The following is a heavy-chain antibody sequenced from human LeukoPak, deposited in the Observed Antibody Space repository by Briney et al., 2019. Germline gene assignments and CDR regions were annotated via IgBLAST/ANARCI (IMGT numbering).Heavy chain of an antibody. CDR3: ARHSSMRSPITP. D-gene: IGHD3-22*01. V-gene: IGHV4-39*01. CDR2: IYYSGST. CDR1: AGSISSSSYY. Sequence: SETLSLTCTDSAGSISSSSYYWGWIRQPPGKGLEWIGSIYYSGSTYYNPSLKSRVIISVDTSKNQFSLKLSSETAADTAVYYCARHSSMRSPITPWGQGTLVTVSS. J-gene: IGHJ5*02.